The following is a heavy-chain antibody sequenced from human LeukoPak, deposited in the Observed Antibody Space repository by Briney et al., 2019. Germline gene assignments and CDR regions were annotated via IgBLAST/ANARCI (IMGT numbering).Heavy chain of an antibody. J-gene: IGHJ4*02. Sequence: ASVKVSCKASGYTFTSYDINWVRQATGQGLEWMGWMNPNSGNTGYAQKFQGRVTMTRNTSISTAYMELSSLRSEDTAVYYCARDRGFSGYDLVDYWGQGTLVTVSS. CDR3: ARDRGFSGYDLVDY. V-gene: IGHV1-8*01. D-gene: IGHD5-12*01. CDR1: GYTFTSYD. CDR2: MNPNSGNT.